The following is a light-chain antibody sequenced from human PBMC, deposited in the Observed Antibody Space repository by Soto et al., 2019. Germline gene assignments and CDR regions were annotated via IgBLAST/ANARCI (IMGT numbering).Light chain of an antibody. V-gene: IGKV4-1*01. CDR2: WAS. CDR1: QSVLYSSNNKNY. CDR3: QQYYSTPWT. J-gene: IGKJ1*01. Sequence: DIVMTQSPDSLAVSPGERATINCKSSQSVLYSSNNKNYLAWYQQKPGQPPKLLIYWASTRESGVPDRISGSGTGTDFTLTISSLQAEDVAVYYCQQYYSTPWTFGQGTKVEVK.